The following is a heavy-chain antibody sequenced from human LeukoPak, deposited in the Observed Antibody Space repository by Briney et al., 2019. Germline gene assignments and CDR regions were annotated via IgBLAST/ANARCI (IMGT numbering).Heavy chain of an antibody. CDR1: GFTFSSHS. CDR3: GRGTGVVRPPS. Sequence: GGSLRLSCAASGFTFSSHSMNWVRQAPGKGLEWVSYISSSGSTIYYADSVKGRFSISRDNAKNSLHLQMNSLRAEDTAVYYCGRGTGVVRPPSWGKEPLVTASS. V-gene: IGHV3-48*01. D-gene: IGHD1-1*01. CDR2: ISSSGSTI. J-gene: IGHJ5*02.